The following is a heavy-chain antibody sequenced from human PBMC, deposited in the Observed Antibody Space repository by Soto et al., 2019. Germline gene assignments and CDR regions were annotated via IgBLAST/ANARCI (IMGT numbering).Heavy chain of an antibody. CDR1: GGSISSSSYC. CDR2: IYYSGST. D-gene: IGHD3-22*01. V-gene: IGHV4-39*01. CDR3: LRLVYDSSGYRPG. J-gene: IGHJ4*02. Sequence: SETLSLTFTVSGGSISSSSYCWGWIRQPPGKGLEWIGSIYYSGSTYYNPSLKSRVTISVDTSKNQFSLKLSSVAAADTAVYYCLRLVYDSSGYRPGWGQGTLVTVSS.